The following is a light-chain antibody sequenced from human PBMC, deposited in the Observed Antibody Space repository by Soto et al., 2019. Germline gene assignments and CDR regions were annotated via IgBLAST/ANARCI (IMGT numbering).Light chain of an antibody. J-gene: IGLJ2*01. Sequence: QSVLTQPASVSGSPGQSMTISCTGNNSDVGSYNLVSWYQQHPDKAPKIMIYEATKLPSGVSNRFSGSKSGNTASLTVSGLQAEDEADYYCCSYAGTSSHVLFGGGTKVTVL. CDR1: NSDVGSYNL. CDR2: EAT. V-gene: IGLV2-23*01. CDR3: CSYAGTSSHVL.